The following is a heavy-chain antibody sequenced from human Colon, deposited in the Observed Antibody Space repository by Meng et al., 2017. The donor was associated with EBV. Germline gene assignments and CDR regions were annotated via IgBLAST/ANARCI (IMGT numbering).Heavy chain of an antibody. J-gene: IGHJ4*02. CDR1: GDSVSDTNHF. CDR3: VRVRGDFDY. D-gene: IGHD3-16*01. Sequence: QESGPGLVKPSETLSLTCIVSGDSVSDTNHFWGWVRQAPGKGLEWVGSINSNWNTYSNPSLTSRVTMSLDTSKNQFSLKLSSVTAADTAVYYCVRVRGDFDYWGQGTLVTVSS. V-gene: IGHV4-39*07. CDR2: INSNWNT.